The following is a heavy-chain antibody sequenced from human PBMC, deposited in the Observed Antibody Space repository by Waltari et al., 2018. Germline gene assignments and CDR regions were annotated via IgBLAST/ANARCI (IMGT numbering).Heavy chain of an antibody. D-gene: IGHD5-12*01. Sequence: EVQLVESGGGLVQPGGSLRLSCAASGFTFSSYWMSCVRQAPGKGLEWVANIKQDGSEKYYVDSVKGRFTISRDNAKNSLYLQMNSLRAEDTAVYYCARERWPLVATIMNYFDYWGQGTLVTVSS. J-gene: IGHJ4*02. CDR2: IKQDGSEK. V-gene: IGHV3-7*01. CDR3: ARERWPLVATIMNYFDY. CDR1: GFTFSSYW.